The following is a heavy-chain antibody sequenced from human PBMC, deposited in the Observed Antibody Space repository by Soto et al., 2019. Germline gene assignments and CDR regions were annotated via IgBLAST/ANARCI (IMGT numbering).Heavy chain of an antibody. CDR3: ARVEWELRTLWY. J-gene: IGHJ4*02. CDR2: INPSGGST. V-gene: IGHV1-46*01. CDR1: GYTFTSYY. Sequence: QVQLVQSGAEVKKPGASVKVSCKASGYTFTSYYMHWVRQAPGQGLEWMGIINPSGGSTSYAQKCQGRGTMTRDTSTSTVYMELSSLRSEDTAVYYCARVEWELRTLWYWGQGTLVTVSS. D-gene: IGHD1-26*01.